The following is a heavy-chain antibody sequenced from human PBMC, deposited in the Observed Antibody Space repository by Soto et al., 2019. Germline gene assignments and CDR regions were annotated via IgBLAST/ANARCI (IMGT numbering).Heavy chain of an antibody. Sequence: QVRVVASGGGVVQHGGSLRLSCAASGFSFSGYAMHWVRQAPGKGLEWVAVISYDSKNKYYAESVKGQSTICRDNARNTLSLEINSVSHEDAAVCYCAAGDYGVSGHLDFDSGVQGTVVTVYS. J-gene: IGHJ4*02. CDR1: GFSFSGYA. CDR3: AAGDYGVSGHLDFDS. V-gene: IGHV3-30*04. D-gene: IGHD3-9*01. CDR2: ISYDSKNK.